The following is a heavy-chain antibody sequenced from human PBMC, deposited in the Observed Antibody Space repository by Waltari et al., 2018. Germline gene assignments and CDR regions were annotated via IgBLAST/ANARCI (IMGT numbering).Heavy chain of an antibody. V-gene: IGHV1-2*02. D-gene: IGHD5-18*01. J-gene: IGHJ4*02. CDR2: INPTSGDP. CDR1: GYTSTGYY. Sequence: QVQLVQSGAEVKKPGASVKVSCKASGYTSTGYYVHWVRQAPGQGLEWLGWINPTSGDPYSAQNFQGRVTMTRDTSVSTAYMELSGLRFGDAALYYCAGVDTSLTTFDFWGQGT. CDR3: AGVDTSLTTFDF.